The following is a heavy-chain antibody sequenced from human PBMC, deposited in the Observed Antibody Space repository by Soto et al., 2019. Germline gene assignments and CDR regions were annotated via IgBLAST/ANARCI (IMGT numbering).Heavy chain of an antibody. CDR3: ARLQYTVVTAIDV. Sequence: SETLSLTCAVSGGSISSTNWWTWVRQSPGRGLEWIGEIYHSGTTNYSPSLKSRVNIALDMSTNHFSLTLISVTAADTAVYYCARLQYTVVTAIDVWGQGTMVTVSS. V-gene: IGHV4-4*02. D-gene: IGHD4-17*01. J-gene: IGHJ3*01. CDR1: GGSISSTNW. CDR2: IYHSGTT.